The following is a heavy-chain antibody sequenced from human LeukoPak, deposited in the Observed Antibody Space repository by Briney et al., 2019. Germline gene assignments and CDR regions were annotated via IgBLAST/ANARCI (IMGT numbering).Heavy chain of an antibody. V-gene: IGHV4-59*01. CDR2: IYYSGTT. Sequence: SETLSLTCTVSGGSISRSYWSWIRQPPGKGLEWIGYIYYSGTTNYNPSLKSRLTISVDTSNNQFSLKLSSVTAADTAVCYCARQYCTSTTCRTFDIWGQGTMVTVSS. J-gene: IGHJ3*02. D-gene: IGHD2-2*01. CDR3: ARQYCTSTTCRTFDI. CDR1: GGSISRSY.